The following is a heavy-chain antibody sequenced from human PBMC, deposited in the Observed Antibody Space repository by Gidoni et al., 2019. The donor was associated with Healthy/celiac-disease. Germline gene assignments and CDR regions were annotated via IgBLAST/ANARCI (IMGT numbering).Heavy chain of an antibody. V-gene: IGHV1-46*01. J-gene: IGHJ4*02. CDR1: GYTFTSSY. D-gene: IGHD3-22*01. Sequence: QVQLVQSGAEVKKPGSSVTVSCKASGYTFTSSYMHWVRQAPGQGLEWMGIINPSGGSTSYEQKFQGRVTMTRDTSTSTVYMELSSLRSEDTAVYYCARADYYDSSGYYYDFDYWGQGTLVTVSS. CDR3: ARADYYDSSGYYYDFDY. CDR2: INPSGGST.